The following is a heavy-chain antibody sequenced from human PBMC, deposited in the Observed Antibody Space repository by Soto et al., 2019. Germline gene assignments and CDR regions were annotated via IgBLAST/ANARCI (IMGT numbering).Heavy chain of an antibody. CDR2: IWYNGSNK. Sequence: GGSLRRSWAACGCTFSIYGSHWDRQAPGKGIEWVEFIWYNGSNKYYADSVKGRFTISRDNSKNTLYLQMNSLRAEETAVYYCARDLGIVGDKEYYYGMDVWGKGTTVTASS. CDR1: GCTFSIYG. V-gene: IGHV3-33*01. CDR3: ARDLGIVGDKEYYYGMDV. J-gene: IGHJ6*04. D-gene: IGHD1-26*01.